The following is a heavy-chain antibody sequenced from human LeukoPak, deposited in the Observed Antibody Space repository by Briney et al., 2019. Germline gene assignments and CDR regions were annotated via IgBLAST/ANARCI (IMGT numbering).Heavy chain of an antibody. D-gene: IGHD6-19*01. J-gene: IGHJ5*02. V-gene: IGHV4-39*07. Sequence: SETLSLTCTVSGGSISSSSYYWGWIRQPPGKGLEWIGSVYYSGSAYYNPSLKSRDTISVDTSKNQFSLKLSSVTAADTAVYYCARDNTPGIAVAGTGSGWFDPWGQGTLVTVSS. CDR1: GGSISSSSYY. CDR2: VYYSGSA. CDR3: ARDNTPGIAVAGTGSGWFDP.